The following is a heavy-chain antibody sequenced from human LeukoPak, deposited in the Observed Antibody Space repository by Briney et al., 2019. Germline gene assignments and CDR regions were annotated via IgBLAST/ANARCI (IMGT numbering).Heavy chain of an antibody. CDR3: ARGIIGSETLDRFDY. Sequence: SETLSLTCAVSGYSISGGYFWGWIRQPPGKGLEWIANIHHTGSTYYNPSLKSRVTISVDTSKNQLSLKVTSVTAADTAAYYCARGIIGSETLDRFDYWGQGTLVTVSS. J-gene: IGHJ4*02. CDR1: GYSISGGYF. D-gene: IGHD1-14*01. V-gene: IGHV4-38-2*01. CDR2: IHHTGST.